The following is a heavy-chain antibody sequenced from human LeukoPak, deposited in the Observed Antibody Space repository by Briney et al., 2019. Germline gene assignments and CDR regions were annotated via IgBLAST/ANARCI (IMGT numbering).Heavy chain of an antibody. CDR3: AASFSNYEFPAFDY. D-gene: IGHD4-11*01. J-gene: IGHJ4*02. CDR2: IYYSGST. V-gene: IGHV4-59*01. CDR1: GGSISSYY. Sequence: SETLSLTRTVSGGSISSYYWSWIRQPPGKGLEWIGYIYYSGSTNYNPSLKSRVTISVDTSKNQFSLKLSSVTAADTAVYYCAASFSNYEFPAFDYWGQGTLVTVSS.